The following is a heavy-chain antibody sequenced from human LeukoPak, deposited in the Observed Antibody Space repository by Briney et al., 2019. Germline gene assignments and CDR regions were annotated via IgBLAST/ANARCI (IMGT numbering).Heavy chain of an antibody. CDR1: GFTVSSNY. Sequence: GGSLRLSCAASGFTVSSNYMSWVRQAPWKGLEWVSVIYSGGSTYYADSVKGRFTISRDNSKNTLYLQMNSLRAEDTAVYYCARTLVVVMYYGMDVWGQGTTGTVSS. D-gene: IGHD3-22*01. CDR3: ARTLVVVMYYGMDV. CDR2: IYSGGST. V-gene: IGHV3-53*01. J-gene: IGHJ6*02.